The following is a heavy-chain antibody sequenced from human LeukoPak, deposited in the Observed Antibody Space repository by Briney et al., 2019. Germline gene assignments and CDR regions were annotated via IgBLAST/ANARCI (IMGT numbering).Heavy chain of an antibody. Sequence: PSETLSLTCTVSGGSISSYYWSWIRQPPGKGLEWIGYIYYSGSTNYKSSLKSQVTISVDTSKNQFSLKLSSVTAADTAVYYCARTTEGGYSYGYFYYYYMDVWGKGTTVTVSS. V-gene: IGHV4-59*01. CDR1: GGSISSYY. CDR2: IYYSGST. CDR3: ARTTEGGYSYGYFYYYYMDV. D-gene: IGHD5-18*01. J-gene: IGHJ6*03.